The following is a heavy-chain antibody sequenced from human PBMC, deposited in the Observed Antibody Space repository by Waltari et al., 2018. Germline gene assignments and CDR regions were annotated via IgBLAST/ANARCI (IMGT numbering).Heavy chain of an antibody. V-gene: IGHV4-59*01. CDR3: ARNSIEYNDVGSGYSNNYYYGMDV. CDR1: GGSISSYY. CDR2: IYSSGSP. J-gene: IGHJ6*02. Sequence: QVQLQESGPGLVKPSETLSLTCTVSGGSISSYYWSWIRQPPGKGLEWIGYIYSSGSPCSHPSRTSRVTMSVDTSKNQFSLKLSSVTAADTAVYYCARNSIEYNDVGSGYSNNYYYGMDVWGQGTTVTVSS. D-gene: IGHD3-3*01.